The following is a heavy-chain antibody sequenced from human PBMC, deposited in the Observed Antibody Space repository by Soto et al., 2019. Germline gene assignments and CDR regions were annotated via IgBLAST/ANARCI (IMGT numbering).Heavy chain of an antibody. D-gene: IGHD1-26*01. CDR2: VNWNGGTT. Sequence: EVRLVESGGGAVRPGGSLRLSCEASGFTFDDYGMTWVRQAPGKGLELVSGVNWNGGTTGYADSVKCRFTISRDNAKNQLFLQMNSLRADDTAFYYCARGGATARSYFYMDVWANGTTVTV. J-gene: IGHJ6*03. V-gene: IGHV3-20*04. CDR1: GFTFDDYG. CDR3: ARGGATARSYFYMDV.